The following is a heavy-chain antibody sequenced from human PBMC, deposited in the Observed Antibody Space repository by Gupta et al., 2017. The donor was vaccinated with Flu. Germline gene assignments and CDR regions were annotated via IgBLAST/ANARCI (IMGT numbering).Heavy chain of an antibody. CDR1: GSISDYN. D-gene: IGHD5-12*01. V-gene: IGHV4-59*01. CDR2: IYYTVST. J-gene: IGHJ4*02. Sequence: GSISDYNWSWMRQPPGKGLEWIGYIYYTVSTNNNPTLKSRVTISVDKAKNRLSLNQSPVTAADTAAYYGARRRDRGYEWDHWGQGTLVTVSS. CDR3: ARRRDRGYEWDH.